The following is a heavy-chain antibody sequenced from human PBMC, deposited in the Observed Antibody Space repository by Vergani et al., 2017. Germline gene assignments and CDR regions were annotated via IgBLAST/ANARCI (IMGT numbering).Heavy chain of an antibody. V-gene: IGHV3-30*04. CDR3: AREEYYYMDV. CDR2: ISYDGSNK. Sequence: QVQLVESGGGVVQPGRSLRLSCAASGFTFSSYAMHWVRQAPGKGLEWVAVISYDGSNKYYADSVKGRFTISRDNSKNTLYLQMNSLRAEDTAVYYCAREEYYYMDVWGKGP. CDR1: GFTFSSYA. J-gene: IGHJ6*03.